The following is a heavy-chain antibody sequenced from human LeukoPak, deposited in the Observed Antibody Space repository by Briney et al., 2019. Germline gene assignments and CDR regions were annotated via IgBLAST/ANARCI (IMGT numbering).Heavy chain of an antibody. D-gene: IGHD3-3*01. Sequence: GESLKISCKGSGYSFTSYWIGWVRQMPGKGLEWMGIIYPGDSDTRYSPSFQGQVTISADKSISTAYLQWSSLKASDTAMYYCARHGTIFGAGTSDAFDIWGQGTIVTVSP. J-gene: IGHJ3*02. CDR1: GYSFTSYW. V-gene: IGHV5-51*01. CDR3: ARHGTIFGAGTSDAFDI. CDR2: IYPGDSDT.